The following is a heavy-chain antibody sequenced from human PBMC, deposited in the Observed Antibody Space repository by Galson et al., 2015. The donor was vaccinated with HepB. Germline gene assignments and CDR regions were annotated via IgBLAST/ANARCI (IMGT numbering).Heavy chain of an antibody. Sequence: SLRLSCAASGFTFGDYAMSWFRQAPGKGLEWVGFIRSKAYGGTTEYAASVKGRFTISRDDSKSIAYLQMNSLKTEDTAVYYCTRTGSSEAAADYFDYWGQGTLVTVSS. V-gene: IGHV3-49*03. CDR1: GFTFGDYA. CDR3: TRTGSSEAAADYFDY. CDR2: IRSKAYGGTT. J-gene: IGHJ4*02. D-gene: IGHD6-13*01.